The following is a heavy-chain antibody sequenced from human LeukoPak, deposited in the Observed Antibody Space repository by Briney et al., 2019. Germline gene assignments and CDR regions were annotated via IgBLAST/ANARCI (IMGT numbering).Heavy chain of an antibody. CDR3: AGLRGSGYDRFDY. CDR2: ISPGDSKT. J-gene: IGHJ4*02. V-gene: IGHV5-51*01. D-gene: IGHD5-12*01. CDR1: GYSFTSYW. Sequence: ASVKVSCKCSGYSFTSYWIGWVRQMPGKGLEWMGIISPGDSKTIYSPSFQGQVTISADKSISTAYLQWSSLKASGTAMYYCAGLRGSGYDRFDYWGQGTLVTVSS.